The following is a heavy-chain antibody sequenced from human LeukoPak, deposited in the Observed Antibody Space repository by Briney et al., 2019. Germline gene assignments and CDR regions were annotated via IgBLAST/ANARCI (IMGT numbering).Heavy chain of an antibody. V-gene: IGHV3-74*01. CDR3: ARDNWGYYGSGDLDY. CDR2: INSDGSST. J-gene: IGHJ4*02. Sequence: PGGSLRLSCAASGFTFSSYWMHWVRQAPGKGLVWVSRINSDGSSTSYADSVKSRFTISRDNAKNTLYLQMNSLRAEDTAVYYCARDNWGYYGSGDLDYWGQGTLVTVSS. D-gene: IGHD3-10*01. CDR1: GFTFSSYW.